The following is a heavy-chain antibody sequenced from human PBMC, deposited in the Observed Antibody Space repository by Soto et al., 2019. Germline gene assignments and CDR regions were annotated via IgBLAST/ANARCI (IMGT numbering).Heavy chain of an antibody. V-gene: IGHV3-9*01. CDR2: ISWNSGSI. J-gene: IGHJ4*02. Sequence: EVQLVESGGGLVQPGRSLRLSCAASGFTFDDYAMHWVRQAPGKGLEWVSGISWNSGSIGYADSVKGRFTISRDNAKNSLYLQMNSLRAEDTALYYCTRTNRYYGDHRTVFDYWGQGTLVTVSS. D-gene: IGHD4-17*01. CDR1: GFTFDDYA. CDR3: TRTNRYYGDHRTVFDY.